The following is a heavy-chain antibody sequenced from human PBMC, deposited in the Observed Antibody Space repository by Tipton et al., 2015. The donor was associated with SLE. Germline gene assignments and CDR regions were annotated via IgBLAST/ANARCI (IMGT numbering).Heavy chain of an antibody. CDR2: INHSGRT. J-gene: IGHJ5*02. Sequence: TLSLTCAVYGGSFSGYYWSWIRQPPGKGLEWIGEINHSGRTNYNPSLKSRVAMSVDTSKNQFSLNLSSVTAADSAVYYCARFPPPQMWSLPVWWFDPWGQGTLVTVSS. D-gene: IGHD2-21*01. V-gene: IGHV4-34*01. CDR1: GGSFSGYY. CDR3: ARFPPPQMWSLPVWWFDP.